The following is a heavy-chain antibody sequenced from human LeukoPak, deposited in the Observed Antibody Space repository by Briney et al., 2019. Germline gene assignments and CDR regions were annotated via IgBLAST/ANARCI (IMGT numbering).Heavy chain of an antibody. CDR1: GFTFSSYG. J-gene: IGHJ4*02. V-gene: IGHV3-30*02. CDR2: IRYDGSNK. D-gene: IGHD3-10*01. CDR3: AKELWFGRLSYFDY. Sequence: PGGSLRLSCAASGFTFSSYGMHWVRQAPGKGLEWVAFIRYDGSNKYYADSVKGRFTISRDNSKDTLYLQMNSLRAEDTAVYYCAKELWFGRLSYFDYWGQGTLVTVSS.